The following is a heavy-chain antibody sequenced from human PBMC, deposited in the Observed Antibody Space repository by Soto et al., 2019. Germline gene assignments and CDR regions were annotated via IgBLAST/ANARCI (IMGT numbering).Heavy chain of an antibody. CDR3: ARYYYDRGYYYGMDV. CDR2: INAGNGNT. V-gene: IGHV1-3*01. D-gene: IGHD3-22*01. CDR1: GYTFTSYS. Sequence: SVKVSCKASGYTFTSYSMHWVRQAPGQRLEWMGWINAGNGNTKYSQKFQGRVTITRDTSASTAYMELSSLRSEDTAVYYCARYYYDRGYYYGMDVWGQGTTVTVS. J-gene: IGHJ6*02.